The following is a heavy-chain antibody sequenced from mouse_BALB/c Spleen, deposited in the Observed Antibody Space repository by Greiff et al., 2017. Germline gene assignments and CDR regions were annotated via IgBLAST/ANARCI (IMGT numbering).Heavy chain of an antibody. CDR1: GYAFSSYW. CDR2: IYPGDGDT. D-gene: IGHD6-1*01. V-gene: IGHV1-80*01. CDR3: ARAPPASYAMDY. Sequence: VQLQESGAELVRPGSSVKISCKASGYAFSSYWMNWVKQRPGQGLEWIGQIYPGDGDTNYNGKFKGKATLTADKSSSTAYMQLSSLTSEDSAVYFCARAPPASYAMDYWGQGTSVTVSS. J-gene: IGHJ4*01.